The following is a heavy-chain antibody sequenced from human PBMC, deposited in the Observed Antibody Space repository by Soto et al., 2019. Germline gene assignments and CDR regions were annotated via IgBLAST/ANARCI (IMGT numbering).Heavy chain of an antibody. CDR2: IRTKNNGYAT. CDR1: GFTFSGSA. CDR3: LIRGANFKGDWFDT. V-gene: IGHV3-73*02. J-gene: IGHJ5*02. D-gene: IGHD3-10*01. Sequence: EVQLEESGGGMVQPGGSLKLSCAASGFTFSGSAMHWVRQASGKGLEWVGRIRTKNNGYATAYAASVNGRFTIFRDDLKHPTYMLMNTLRTEDTAVYYCLIRGANFKGDWFDTWGQGTLVTASS.